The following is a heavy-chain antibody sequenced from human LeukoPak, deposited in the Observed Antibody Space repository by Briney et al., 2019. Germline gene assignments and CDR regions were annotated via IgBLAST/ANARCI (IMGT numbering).Heavy chain of an antibody. Sequence: GGSLRLYCAASTFTFSSYTMNWVRQAPGTGLEWVSSISSSGSYIYYADSLKGRFTVSRDNARKSLYLQKNSLRAEDTAVYYCARASDHDWGSYRWDAFDIWGQGTMVTVSS. D-gene: IGHD3-16*02. J-gene: IGHJ3*02. V-gene: IGHV3-21*01. CDR1: TFTFSSYT. CDR3: ARASDHDWGSYRWDAFDI. CDR2: ISSSGSYI.